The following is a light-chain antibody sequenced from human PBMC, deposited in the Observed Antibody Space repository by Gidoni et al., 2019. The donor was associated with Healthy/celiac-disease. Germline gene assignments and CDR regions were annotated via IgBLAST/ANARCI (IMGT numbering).Light chain of an antibody. CDR2: EVS. CDR1: SSDVGGYNY. J-gene: IGLJ1*01. Sequence: QSALTQPASVLWSPGQSITISCTGTSSDVGGYNYVSWYQHHPGKAPKLMIDEVSNRPSGVSNRFSGSKSGNTASLTISGLQAEDEADYYCSSYTSSSTLYVFGTGTKVTVL. V-gene: IGLV2-14*01. CDR3: SSYTSSSTLYV.